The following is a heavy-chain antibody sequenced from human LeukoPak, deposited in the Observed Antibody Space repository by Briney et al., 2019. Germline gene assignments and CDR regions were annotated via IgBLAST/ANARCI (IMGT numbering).Heavy chain of an antibody. V-gene: IGHV3-23*01. D-gene: IGHD6-13*01. J-gene: IGHJ4*02. Sequence: PGGSLRLSCAASGFTFSSYAMSWVRQAPGKGLEWVSAISGSGGSTYYTDSVKGRFTISRDSFKNTLFLQMNSLRAEDTAVYYCAKAVTSSWSLFDYWGQGTLVTVSS. CDR2: ISGSGGST. CDR3: AKAVTSSWSLFDY. CDR1: GFTFSSYA.